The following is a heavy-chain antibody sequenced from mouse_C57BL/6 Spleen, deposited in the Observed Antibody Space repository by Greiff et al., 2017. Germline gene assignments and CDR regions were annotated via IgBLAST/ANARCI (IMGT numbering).Heavy chain of an antibody. D-gene: IGHD1-1*01. J-gene: IGHJ4*01. CDR1: GFTFSSYA. Sequence: EVKLVESGGGLVKPGGSLKLSCAASGFTFSSYAMSWVRQTPEKRLEWVATISDGGSYTYYPDNVKGRFTISRDNAKNNLYLQMSHLKSEDTAMYYCAGGSSHYYAMDYWGQGTSVTVSS. CDR2: ISDGGSYT. CDR3: AGGSSHYYAMDY. V-gene: IGHV5-4*03.